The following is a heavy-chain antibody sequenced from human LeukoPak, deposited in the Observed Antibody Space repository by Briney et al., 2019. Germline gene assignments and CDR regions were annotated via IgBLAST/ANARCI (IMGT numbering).Heavy chain of an antibody. CDR1: GFTVSSNY. Sequence: GGSLRLSCAASGFTVSSNYMGWVRQAPGKGLEWVADIKEDGRDVKYVDAVEGRFTISRDNAKNLLYLEMNSLRADDTAVYYCGRDWHRAYDVWGQGAMVIVAS. V-gene: IGHV3-7*01. CDR3: GRDWHRAYDV. J-gene: IGHJ3*01. D-gene: IGHD1-14*01. CDR2: IKEDGRDV.